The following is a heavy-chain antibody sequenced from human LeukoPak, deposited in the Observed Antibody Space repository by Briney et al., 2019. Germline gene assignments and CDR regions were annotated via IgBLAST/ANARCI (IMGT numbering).Heavy chain of an antibody. V-gene: IGHV4-34*01. CDR1: GGSFRGYY. D-gene: IGHD1-14*01. CDR2: INHCGST. Sequence: PSETLSLTCAVYGGSFRGYYWSWIRQPPGKGLEWVGEINHCGSTNYNPSLKSRVTISVDTSKNQFSLKLSSVTAADTAVYYCARDHNGPFDYWGQGTLVTVSS. J-gene: IGHJ4*02. CDR3: ARDHNGPFDY.